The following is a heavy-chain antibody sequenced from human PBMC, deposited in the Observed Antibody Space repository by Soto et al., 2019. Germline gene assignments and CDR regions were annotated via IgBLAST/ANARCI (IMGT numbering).Heavy chain of an antibody. CDR3: ANPPRY. CDR1: GGTFSSYT. J-gene: IGHJ4*02. V-gene: IGHV1-69*02. CDR2: IIPILGIV. Sequence: QVQLVQSGAEVKKPGSSVKVSCKASGGTFSSYTVSWVRQAPGQGLEWMGRIIPILGIVNYAQKFQGRVTIIADKSPGTPYMELSSLSFEDTAVYYCANPPRYWGQGTLVTVSS.